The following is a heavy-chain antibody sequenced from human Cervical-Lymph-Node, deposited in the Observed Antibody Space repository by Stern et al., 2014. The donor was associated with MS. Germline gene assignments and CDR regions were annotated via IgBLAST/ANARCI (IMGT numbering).Heavy chain of an antibody. D-gene: IGHD6-19*01. CDR2: ISGSTSYT. Sequence: VHLVESGGGLVKPGGSLRLSCAASGFSFSAYYMSWIRQAPGKGLERVTYISGSTSYTKYADSVKGRFTISRDNTKNSLYLQMNSLSAEDTAVYYCARGYSSGWYAGSDYWGQGSLVTVSS. V-gene: IGHV3-11*06. J-gene: IGHJ4*02. CDR3: ARGYSSGWYAGSDY. CDR1: GFSFSAYY.